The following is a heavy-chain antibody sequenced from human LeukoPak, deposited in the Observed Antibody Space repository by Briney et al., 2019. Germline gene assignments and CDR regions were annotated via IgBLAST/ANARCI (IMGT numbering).Heavy chain of an antibody. CDR1: GFSISTYW. J-gene: IGHJ4*02. CDR3: TRESPDSSSSDGHGSSGWYLLDY. Sequence: GGSLRLSCAASGFSISTYWIHWVRQAPGKGLEWVGFIRSKAYGGTTEYAASVKGRFTISRDDSKSIAYLQMNSLKTEDTAVYYCTRESPDSSSSDGHGSSGWYLLDYWGQGTLVTVSS. V-gene: IGHV3-49*04. D-gene: IGHD6-19*01. CDR2: IRSKAYGGTT.